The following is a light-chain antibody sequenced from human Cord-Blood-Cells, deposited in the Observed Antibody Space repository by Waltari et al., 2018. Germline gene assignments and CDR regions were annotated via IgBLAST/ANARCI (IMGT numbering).Light chain of an antibody. CDR1: QGISSY. J-gene: IGKJ2*01. V-gene: IGKV1D-8*01. CDR3: QQYYSFPYT. Sequence: VIRMTQSPSLLSASTGDRVTISCRTSQGISSYLAWYQQKPGKAPELLIYAASTLQSGVPSRFSGRGSGTDFTLTISCLQSEDFATYYCQQYYSFPYTFGQGTKLEIK. CDR2: AAS.